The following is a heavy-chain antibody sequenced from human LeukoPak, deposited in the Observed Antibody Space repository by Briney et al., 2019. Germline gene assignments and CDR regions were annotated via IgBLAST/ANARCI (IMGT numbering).Heavy chain of an antibody. CDR1: GFTFSSHD. CDR2: ITAGGAT. V-gene: IGHV3-13*04. CDR3: ARLRGIAVPGGHAPFDT. D-gene: IGHD6-13*01. J-gene: IGHJ3*02. Sequence: GESLRLSCAASGFTFSSHDMHWVRQPTGQGLEWVSVITAGGATLYSASVKGRFTISRENAENSLFLHMNSLRAGDTAVYYCARLRGIAVPGGHAPFDTWGPGTLVTVSS.